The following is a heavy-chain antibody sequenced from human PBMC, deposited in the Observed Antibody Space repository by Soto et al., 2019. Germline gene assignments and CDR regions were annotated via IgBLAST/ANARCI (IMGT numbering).Heavy chain of an antibody. CDR3: VRDGTKTLRDGFDP. D-gene: IGHD1-1*01. CDR1: GASISGFY. CDR2: IYATGTT. V-gene: IGHV4-4*07. Sequence: QVQLQESGPGLVKPSETLSLTCTVSGASISGFYWSWIRKSAGKGLEWIGRIYATGTTDYNPSLKSRFMMSVDTSKKQFSLKLRSVSAADTAVYYCVRDGTKTLRDGFDPWGQGISVTVSS. J-gene: IGHJ5*02.